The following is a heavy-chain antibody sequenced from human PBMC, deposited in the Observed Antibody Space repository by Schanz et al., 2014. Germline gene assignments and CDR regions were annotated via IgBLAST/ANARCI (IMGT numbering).Heavy chain of an antibody. J-gene: IGHJ5*02. CDR3: TRLRRAGPNGFDD. D-gene: IGHD6-19*01. Sequence: QVQLVQSGPEVKKPGSSVKVSCQAFGDTFSKYNIMWVRQVPGQGLEWLGRIMPLRGIGNNAWKFQDRLTITANKSMNITYMELSSHRTEHTAVYYCTRLRRAGPNGFDDWGQGTPVTVS. CDR1: GDTFSKYN. V-gene: IGHV1-69*02. CDR2: IMPLRGIG.